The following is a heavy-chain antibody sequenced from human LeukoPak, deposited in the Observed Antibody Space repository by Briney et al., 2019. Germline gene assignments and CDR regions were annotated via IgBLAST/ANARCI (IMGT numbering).Heavy chain of an antibody. Sequence: LGGSLRLSCAASGFTFSNYAMSWVRQAPGKGLEWVSGVSGSGGVTYHAESVKGRFTISRDNSKNTLHLQMNSLRAEDTAVYYCATFLAIVTARDSLYFQHWGQGTLVTVSS. CDR1: GFTFSNYA. J-gene: IGHJ1*01. V-gene: IGHV3-23*01. D-gene: IGHD3-3*02. CDR2: VSGSGGVT. CDR3: ATFLAIVTARDSLYFQH.